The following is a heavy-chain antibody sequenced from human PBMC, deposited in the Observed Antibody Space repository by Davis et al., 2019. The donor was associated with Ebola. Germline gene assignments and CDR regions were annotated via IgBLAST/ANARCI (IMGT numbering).Heavy chain of an antibody. CDR3: ARDADGYNPWYFDY. D-gene: IGHD5-24*01. CDR2: IYYSGST. Sequence: PSETLSLTCTVSGGSISSYYWSWIRQPPGKGLEWIGYIYYSGSTNYNPSLKSRVTISLDTSKNQFSLKLSSVTAADTAVYYCARDADGYNPWYFDYWGQGTLVTVSS. J-gene: IGHJ4*02. V-gene: IGHV4-59*01. CDR1: GGSISSYY.